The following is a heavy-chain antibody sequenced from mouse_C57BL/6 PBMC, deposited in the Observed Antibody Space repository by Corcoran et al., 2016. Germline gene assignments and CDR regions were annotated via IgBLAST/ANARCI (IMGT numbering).Heavy chain of an antibody. D-gene: IGHD1-1*01. CDR3: AREEGYYYGSSWYFDV. Sequence: QVQLKQSGAELVRPGASVKLSCKASGYTFTDYYINWVKQRPGQGLEWIARIYPGSGNTYYNEKFKGKATLTAEKSSSTAYMQLSSLTSEDSAVYFCAREEGYYYGSSWYFDVWGTGTTVTVSS. V-gene: IGHV1-76*01. CDR2: IYPGSGNT. CDR1: GYTFTDYY. J-gene: IGHJ1*03.